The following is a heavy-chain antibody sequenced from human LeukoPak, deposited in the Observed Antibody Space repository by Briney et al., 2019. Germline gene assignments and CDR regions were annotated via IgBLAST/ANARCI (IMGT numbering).Heavy chain of an antibody. V-gene: IGHV4-59*01. Sequence: SETLSLTCTVSGDSISSYYWSWIRQPPGKGLEWIGYIYYRGSTNYNPSLKSRVTISVDTSKNQFSLKLSSVTAADTAVYYCARDQGPLWSGNKYYYYYYGMDVWGQGTTVTVSS. CDR3: ARDQGPLWSGNKYYYYYYGMDV. CDR1: GDSISSYY. CDR2: IYYRGST. J-gene: IGHJ6*02. D-gene: IGHD3-3*01.